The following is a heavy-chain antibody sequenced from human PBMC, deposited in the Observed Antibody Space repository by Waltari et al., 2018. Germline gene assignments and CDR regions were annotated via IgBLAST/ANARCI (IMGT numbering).Heavy chain of an antibody. CDR2: ITGSSRTI. CDR3: ARPVAAAGNYGMDV. CDR1: GFPFSPYC. Sequence: EVQLVESGGNLVQPGGSLRLSCIASGFPFSPYCMNWVRQAPGKGLEWISYITGSSRTIYYTDSVKGRFTVSRDNAKNSLFLQMSSLRVEDTAVYYCARPVAAAGNYGMDVWGQGTTVTVSS. J-gene: IGHJ6*02. V-gene: IGHV3-48*04. D-gene: IGHD6-13*01.